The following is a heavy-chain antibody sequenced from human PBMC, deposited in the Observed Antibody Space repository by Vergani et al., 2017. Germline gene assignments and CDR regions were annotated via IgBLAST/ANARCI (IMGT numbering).Heavy chain of an antibody. Sequence: QMQLQESGPGLLKPSQTLSLTCSVSGGSIDGVSSYWTWIRQPAGKGLEWIGRIYKSGRTNYNPSLQSRVTISLDTSKNRFSLNLTSVTAADTGVYFCARDRVTVVRNQYYGMDVWGQGTTVIVSS. CDR1: GGSIDGVSSY. D-gene: IGHD3-10*01. V-gene: IGHV4-61*02. CDR2: IYKSGRT. J-gene: IGHJ6*02. CDR3: ARDRVTVVRNQYYGMDV.